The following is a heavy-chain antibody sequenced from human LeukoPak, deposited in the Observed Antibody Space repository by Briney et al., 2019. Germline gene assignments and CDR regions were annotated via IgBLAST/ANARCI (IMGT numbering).Heavy chain of an antibody. CDR1: GFTFSSYA. D-gene: IGHD2-15*01. V-gene: IGHV3-23*01. Sequence: GGSLRLSCVASGFTFSSYAMTWVRQAPGKGLEWVSAISGSGGGTYYADSVKGRFTISRDNSKNTLYLQMSSLRAEDTAVYYCARDYRGYRAPYYFDYWGQGTLVTVSS. CDR3: ARDYRGYRAPYYFDY. J-gene: IGHJ4*02. CDR2: ISGSGGGT.